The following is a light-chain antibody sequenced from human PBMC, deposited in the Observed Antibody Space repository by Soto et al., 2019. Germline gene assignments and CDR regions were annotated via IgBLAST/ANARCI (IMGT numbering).Light chain of an antibody. CDR3: ILYSSNGSIM. V-gene: IGLV2-11*01. J-gene: IGLJ1*01. Sequence: QSVLTQPRSVSGSPGQSVTISCTGTSSDVGGYTYVSWYQHHPGKAPKLMIYDISKRPSGVPDRFSGSTSGDTASLTISGLQAEDETDYFCILYSSNGSIMFGPGTKGTVL. CDR1: SSDVGGYTY. CDR2: DIS.